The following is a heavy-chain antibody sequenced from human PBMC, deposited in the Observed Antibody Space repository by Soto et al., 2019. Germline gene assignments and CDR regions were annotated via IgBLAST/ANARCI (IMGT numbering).Heavy chain of an antibody. CDR3: ARVIEWRYDFSASPYYFDY. Sequence: ASVKVSCKASGYTFTSYYMHLVRQAPGQGLEWMGIINPSGGSTSYAQKFQGRVTMTRDTSTSTVYMELSSLRSEDTAVYYCARVIEWRYDFSASPYYFDYWGQGTLVTVSS. CDR1: GYTFTSYY. V-gene: IGHV1-46*01. D-gene: IGHD3-3*01. CDR2: INPSGGST. J-gene: IGHJ4*02.